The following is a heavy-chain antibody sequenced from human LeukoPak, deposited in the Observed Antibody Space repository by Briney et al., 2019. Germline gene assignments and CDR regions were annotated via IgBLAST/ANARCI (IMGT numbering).Heavy chain of an antibody. V-gene: IGHV3-30-3*01. J-gene: IGHJ6*02. D-gene: IGHD3-3*01. CDR1: GFTFSSYA. CDR2: ISYDGSNK. CDR3: AREGFPPKISDFWSGLGPYYYYGMDV. Sequence: GGSLRLSCAASGFTFSSYAMHWVRQAPGKGLEWVAVISYDGSNKYYADSVKGRFTISRDNSKNTLYLQMNSLRAEDTAVYYCAREGFPPKISDFWSGLGPYYYYGMDVWGQGTTVTVSS.